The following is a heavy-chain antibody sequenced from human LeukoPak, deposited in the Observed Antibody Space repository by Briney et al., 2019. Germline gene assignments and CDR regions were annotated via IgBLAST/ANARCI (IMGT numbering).Heavy chain of an antibody. Sequence: SETLSLTCTVSGGSISNRNYHWGWTRQPPGKGLEWIGSICSSGSTYYNPSLKSRVTISVDTSKNHFSLKLSSVTAADTAVYYCARDFRGGYDFWSGYYTPYYFDYWGQGTLVTVSP. D-gene: IGHD3-3*01. CDR1: GGSISNRNYH. CDR2: ICSSGST. J-gene: IGHJ4*02. V-gene: IGHV4-39*07. CDR3: ARDFRGGYDFWSGYYTPYYFDY.